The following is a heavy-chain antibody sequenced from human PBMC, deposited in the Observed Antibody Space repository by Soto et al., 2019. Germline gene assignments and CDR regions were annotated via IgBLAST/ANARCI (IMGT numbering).Heavy chain of an antibody. D-gene: IGHD1-26*01. V-gene: IGHV4-34*01. CDR3: ARRYGGKLDY. CDR2: INHSGST. Sequence: SETLSLTCAVYGGSFSGYYWSWIRQPPGKGLEWIGEINHSGSTNYNPSLKSRVTISVDTSKNQFSLKLSSVTAADTAVYYCARRYGGKLDYWGQGTLVTVSS. CDR1: GGSFSGYY. J-gene: IGHJ4*02.